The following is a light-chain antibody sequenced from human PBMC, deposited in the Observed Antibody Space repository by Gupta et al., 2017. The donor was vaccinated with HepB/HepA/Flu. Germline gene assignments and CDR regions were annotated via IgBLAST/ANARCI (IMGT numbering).Light chain of an antibody. CDR1: QSVTSSY. CDR3: QQYGNSPLT. CDR2: GTS. J-gene: IGKJ3*01. Sequence: EVVLTQSPATLSLSPGERATLSCRASQSVTSSYLGWYQQKPGQAPRLLIYGTSSRATGIPDRFSGSGSGTDFTLSISRLEPEDFAVYYCQQYGNSPLTFGPGTKVEIK. V-gene: IGKV3-20*01.